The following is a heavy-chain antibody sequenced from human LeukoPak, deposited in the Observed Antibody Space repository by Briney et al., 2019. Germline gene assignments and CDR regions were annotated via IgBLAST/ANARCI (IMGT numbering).Heavy chain of an antibody. V-gene: IGHV3-30*18. J-gene: IGHJ4*02. CDR3: AKAQDGDYVDY. D-gene: IGHD4-17*01. CDR1: GFTFSSYG. CDR2: ISYDGSNK. Sequence: GGSLRLSCAASGFTFSSYGMHWVRQAPSKGLEWVAVISYDGSNKYYADSVKGRFTISRDNSKNTLFLQMNSLRPEDTAVYYCAKAQDGDYVDYWGQGTLVTVSS.